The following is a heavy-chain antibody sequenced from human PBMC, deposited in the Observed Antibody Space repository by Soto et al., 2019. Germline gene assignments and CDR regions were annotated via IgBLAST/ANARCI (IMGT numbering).Heavy chain of an antibody. CDR1: GFTFSSYW. CDR2: IKQDGSEK. Sequence: GGSLRLSCAASGFTFSSYWMSWVRQAPGKGLEWVANIKQDGSEKYYVDSVKGRFTISRDKAKNSLYLQMNSLRAEDTAVYYCAREMLPDIVVVVAAIPFLLDAFDIWGQGTMVTVSS. CDR3: AREMLPDIVVVVAAIPFLLDAFDI. D-gene: IGHD2-15*01. J-gene: IGHJ3*02. V-gene: IGHV3-7*01.